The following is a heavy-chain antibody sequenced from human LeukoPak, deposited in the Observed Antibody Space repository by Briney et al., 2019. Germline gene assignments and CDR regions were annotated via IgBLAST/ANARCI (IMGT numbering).Heavy chain of an antibody. CDR1: GVSFSDNF. V-gene: IGHV4-34*01. J-gene: IGHJ5*01. CDR3: ARIHLWPENWFDS. CDR2: VNQRGTT. D-gene: IGHD3-10*01. Sequence: KPSATLSLTCGVSGVSFSDNFWGWLRQTPGKGLEWIGEVNQRGTTNYNPSLKSRVAISVDTSKNQFSLKLSSVTAADTAVYYCARIHLWPENWFDSWGPGTLVTVTS.